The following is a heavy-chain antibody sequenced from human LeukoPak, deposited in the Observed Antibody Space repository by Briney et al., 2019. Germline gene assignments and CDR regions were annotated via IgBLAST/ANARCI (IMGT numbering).Heavy chain of an antibody. Sequence: ASVKVSCKASGYTFTGYYMHWVRQAPGQGLEWMGWINPNSGGTKYAQTFKGRVTMTRDTSISTAYMELSSLRSDDTAVYYCARDGDTYGYYYYGLDVWGQGTTVTVYS. CDR1: GYTFTGYY. CDR3: ARDGDTYGYYYYGLDV. CDR2: INPNSGGT. V-gene: IGHV1-2*02. D-gene: IGHD5-18*01. J-gene: IGHJ6*02.